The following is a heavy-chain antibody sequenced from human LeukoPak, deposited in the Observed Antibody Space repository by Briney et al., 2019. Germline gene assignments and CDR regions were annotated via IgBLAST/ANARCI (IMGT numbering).Heavy chain of an antibody. CDR3: ARVGTYGSGSYLSWLDY. CDR2: IYYSGST. D-gene: IGHD3-10*01. CDR1: GVSISSGGYY. J-gene: IGHJ4*02. Sequence: SQTLSLTCTVSGVSISSGGYYWSWLRQHPGKVLEWIGYIYYSGSTHYNPSLKSRVTISVDTSKNQFSLKLSSVTAADTAVYYCARVGTYGSGSYLSWLDYWGQGTLVTVSS. V-gene: IGHV4-31*03.